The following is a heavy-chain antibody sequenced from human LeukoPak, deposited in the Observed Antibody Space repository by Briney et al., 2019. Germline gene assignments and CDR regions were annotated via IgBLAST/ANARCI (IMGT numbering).Heavy chain of an antibody. Sequence: GGSLRLSCAVSGYIVSGKYMGWVRQAPGKGLEWVSVIYSGGSTYYTDSVKGRFTISRDNSKNTLYLQMNSLRVEDTAVYYCVTPGPTVTGGFEYWGQGTLVTVSS. CDR1: GYIVSGKY. CDR2: IYSGGST. D-gene: IGHD4-17*01. J-gene: IGHJ4*02. CDR3: VTPGPTVTGGFEY. V-gene: IGHV3-53*01.